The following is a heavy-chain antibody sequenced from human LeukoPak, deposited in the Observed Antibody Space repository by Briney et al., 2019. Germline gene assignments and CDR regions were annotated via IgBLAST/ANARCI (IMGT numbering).Heavy chain of an antibody. CDR2: ISSSSSYI. Sequence: NPGGSLRLSCAASRFIFSYYSMNWVRQAPGKGLEWVSSISSSSSYIYYADSVKGRFTISRDNAKNSLFLQMNSLRAEDTAVYYCARGADPTDYYYMDVWGKGTTVTVSS. CDR3: ARGADPTDYYYMDV. CDR1: RFIFSYYS. J-gene: IGHJ6*03. V-gene: IGHV3-21*01.